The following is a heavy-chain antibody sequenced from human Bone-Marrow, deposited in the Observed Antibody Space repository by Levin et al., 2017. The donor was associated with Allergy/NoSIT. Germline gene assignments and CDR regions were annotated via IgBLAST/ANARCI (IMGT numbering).Heavy chain of an antibody. J-gene: IGHJ4*02. D-gene: IGHD3-10*01. V-gene: IGHV3-20*04. CDR3: AIVMTGSGSYYNSHEIDY. CDR2: INWNGDNT. Sequence: LTGGSLRLSCAASGFTFDDYVMTWVRQAPGKGLEWVCGINWNGDNTGYADSVRGRFTIFRDNTKNSLFLQMNSLRAEDTAFYYCAIVMTGSGSYYNSHEIDYWGQGTLVTVSS. CDR1: GFTFDDYV.